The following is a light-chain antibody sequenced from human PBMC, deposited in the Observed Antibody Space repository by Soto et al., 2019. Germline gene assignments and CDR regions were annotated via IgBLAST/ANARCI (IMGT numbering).Light chain of an antibody. CDR3: QQRSEWPLT. V-gene: IGKV3-11*01. Sequence: EIVLTQSPVTLSLSPGERATLSCRASQSVDSDLAWYQQKPGQAPRLLIYGASDRATGIPARFSGSGSGTDFTLTISSLEPEDCAVYYCQQRSEWPLTFGGGTKVEIK. J-gene: IGKJ4*01. CDR1: QSVDSD. CDR2: GAS.